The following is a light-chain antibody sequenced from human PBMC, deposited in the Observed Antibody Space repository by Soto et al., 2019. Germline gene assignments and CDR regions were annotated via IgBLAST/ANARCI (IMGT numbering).Light chain of an antibody. CDR2: DVS. V-gene: IGLV2-14*01. CDR3: SSYTSTSTL. J-gene: IGLJ2*01. Sequence: QSALTQPASVSGSPGQSITISCTGTSSDVGGYNYVAWFQQHPGKAPKLIIYDVSNRPSGVSNCFSGSKSGNTASLTISGLQTEDEADYYCSSYTSTSTLFGGGTKLTVL. CDR1: SSDVGGYNY.